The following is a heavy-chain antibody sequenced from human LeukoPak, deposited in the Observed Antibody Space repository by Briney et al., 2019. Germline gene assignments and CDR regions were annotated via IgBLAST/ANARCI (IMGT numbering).Heavy chain of an antibody. V-gene: IGHV4-59*01. D-gene: IGHD3-22*01. CDR1: GGSISSYY. CDR3: ARAHYDSSGYYPPDAFDI. Sequence: SETLSLTCTVSGGSISSYYWSWIRQPPGKGLEWIGYIYYSGSTNYNPSLKSRVTISVDTSKNQFSLKLSSVTAADTAVYYCARAHYDSSGYYPPDAFDIWGQGTMVTVSS. CDR2: IYYSGST. J-gene: IGHJ3*02.